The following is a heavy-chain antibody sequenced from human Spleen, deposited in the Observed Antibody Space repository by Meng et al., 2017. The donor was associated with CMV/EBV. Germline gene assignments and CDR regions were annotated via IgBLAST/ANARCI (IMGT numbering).Heavy chain of an antibody. CDR1: GFTFSDYT. Sequence: GESLKISCAASGFTFSDYTMNWVRQAPGKGLEWVAVISYDGSNKYYADSVKGRFIISRDNSQSTLYLQMNGLRADDTAVYFCAKEMGTTRGALDVWGQGTSVTVS. CDR3: AKEMGTTRGALDV. D-gene: IGHD1-7*01. CDR2: ISYDGSNK. J-gene: IGHJ3*01. V-gene: IGHV3-30-3*01.